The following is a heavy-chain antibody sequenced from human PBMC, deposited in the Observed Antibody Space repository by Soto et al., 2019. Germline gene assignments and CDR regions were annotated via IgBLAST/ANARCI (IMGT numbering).Heavy chain of an antibody. V-gene: IGHV3-9*01. D-gene: IGHD3-10*01. CDR3: GKDRAGGGFGYYYYYMDV. Sequence: EVQLVESGGGLVQPGRSLRLSCAASGFTFDDYAMHWVRQAPGKGLEWVSGISWNSGSIGYADSVKGRFTISRDNAKNSLYLQMNSLRGEDTALYYCGKDRAGGGFGYYYYYMDVWGKGTTVTVSS. J-gene: IGHJ6*03. CDR1: GFTFDDYA. CDR2: ISWNSGSI.